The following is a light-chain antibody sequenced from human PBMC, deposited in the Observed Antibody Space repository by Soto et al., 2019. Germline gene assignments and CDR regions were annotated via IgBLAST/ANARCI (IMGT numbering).Light chain of an antibody. CDR2: GAS. Sequence: EIVITQSPATLSVSPGERATLSCRASQSVSSNLAWYQQKAGQDPRLLIYGASTRATGIPARFSGSGSGTEFTLTINSLQSEDFAVYYCQQYNNWPPWTFGQGTKVEIK. V-gene: IGKV3-15*01. J-gene: IGKJ1*01. CDR1: QSVSSN. CDR3: QQYNNWPPWT.